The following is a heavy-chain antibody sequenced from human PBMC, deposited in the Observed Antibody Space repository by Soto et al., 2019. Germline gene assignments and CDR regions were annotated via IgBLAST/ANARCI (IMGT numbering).Heavy chain of an antibody. CDR2: IDPSDSYT. D-gene: IGHD3-3*01. J-gene: IGHJ4*02. CDR3: ARPGRWLQNYEFDY. CDR1: GYSSTSYW. Sequence: GESLKISCNGSGYSSTSYWISWVRQMPGKGLEWMGRIDPSDSYTNYSPSFQGHVTISADKSISTAYLQWSSLKASDTAMYYCARPGRWLQNYEFDYWGQGTLVTVSS. V-gene: IGHV5-10-1*01.